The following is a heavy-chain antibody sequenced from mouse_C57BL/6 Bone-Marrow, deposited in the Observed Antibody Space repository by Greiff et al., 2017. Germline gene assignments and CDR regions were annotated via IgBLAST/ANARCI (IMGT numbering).Heavy chain of an antibody. D-gene: IGHD1-1*01. Sequence: QVQLKQSGAELVRPGASVTLSCKASGYTFTDYEMHWVKQTPVHGLEWIGAIDPETGGTAYNQKFKGKAILTADKSSSTAYMELRSLTSEDSAVYYCARSYYYGSSYRYFDVWGTGTTVTVSS. CDR2: IDPETGGT. CDR1: GYTFTDYE. J-gene: IGHJ1*03. V-gene: IGHV1-15*01. CDR3: ARSYYYGSSYRYFDV.